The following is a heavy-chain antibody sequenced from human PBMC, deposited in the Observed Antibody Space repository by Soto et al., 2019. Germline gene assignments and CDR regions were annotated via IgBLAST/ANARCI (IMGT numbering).Heavy chain of an antibody. Sequence: QVQLVEAGGGLVKPGGSLRLSCAASGFTFSDYYMSWIRQAPGKGLEWVSYIDSSSSYTNYADSVKGRFTITRDNAKNSLYLQINSLSAEDTAVYYCARIRAAAGGRRYFDLWGRGTLVPVSS. J-gene: IGHJ2*01. V-gene: IGHV3-11*05. CDR3: ARIRAAAGGRRYFDL. CDR1: GFTFSDYY. CDR2: IDSSSSYT. D-gene: IGHD6-13*01.